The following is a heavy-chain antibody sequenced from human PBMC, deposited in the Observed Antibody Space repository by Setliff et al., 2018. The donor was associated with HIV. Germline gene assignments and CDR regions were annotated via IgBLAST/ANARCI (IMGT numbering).Heavy chain of an antibody. J-gene: IGHJ4*02. Sequence: SETLSLTCAVSGYSISSGYFWGWIRQPPGKGLEWIGSLYHSGTNFYNPSLKSRVTISLDTSTNRFSLKLNSVTAADTANYYCARQVGSQYSYWAYYFDSWGQGALVTVSS. D-gene: IGHD5-18*01. V-gene: IGHV4-38-2*01. CDR1: GYSISSGYF. CDR3: ARQVGSQYSYWAYYFDS. CDR2: LYHSGTN.